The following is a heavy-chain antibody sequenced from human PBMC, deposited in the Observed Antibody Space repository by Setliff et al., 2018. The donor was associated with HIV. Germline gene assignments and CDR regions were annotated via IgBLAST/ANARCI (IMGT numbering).Heavy chain of an antibody. CDR2: TYTSGST. CDR1: GGSISSYY. CDR3: ARGAIAAAGTDY. D-gene: IGHD6-13*01. J-gene: IGHJ4*02. V-gene: IGHV4-4*09. Sequence: SETLSLPCTVSGGSISSYYWSWIRQPPGKGLEWIGYTYTSGSTNYNPSLKSRVTISVDTSKNQFSLKLSSVTAADTAVYYCARGAIAAAGTDYWGQGTLVTVSS.